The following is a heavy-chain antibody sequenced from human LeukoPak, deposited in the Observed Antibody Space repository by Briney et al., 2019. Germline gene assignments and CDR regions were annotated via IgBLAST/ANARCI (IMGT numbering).Heavy chain of an antibody. CDR1: SGSISSGRYY. CDR3: ARHDRSGSYYKELTY. V-gene: IGHV4-61*01. D-gene: IGHD3-10*01. CDR2: MSYSGST. Sequence: PSETLSLTCTVSSGSISSGRYYWSWIRQPPGKGLEWIGCMSYSGSTRYNPSHKSRATISVDTSTNQFSLKLSSVTAADTAVYYCARHDRSGSYYKELTYWGQGTLVTVSS. J-gene: IGHJ4*02.